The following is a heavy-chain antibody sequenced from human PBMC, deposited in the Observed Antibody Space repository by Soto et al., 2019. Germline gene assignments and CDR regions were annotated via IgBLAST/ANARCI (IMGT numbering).Heavy chain of an antibody. J-gene: IGHJ4*02. CDR2: IYWNDDK. CDR3: AHRPTSTEDFYFDY. V-gene: IGHV2-5*01. CDR1: GFSLTRSGVA. Sequence: QITLPESGPTVVTPTQTLTLTGSFSGFSLTRSGVAVGWFRQPPGKAPEWLSLIYWNDDKRYSPSLKNRLIVTGDSSKNQVVLTLADADPADSGTYYCAHRPTSTEDFYFDYWGQGTLVTVSS.